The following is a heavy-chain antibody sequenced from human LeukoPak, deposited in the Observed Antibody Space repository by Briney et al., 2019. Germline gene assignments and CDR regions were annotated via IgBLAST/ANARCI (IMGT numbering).Heavy chain of an antibody. D-gene: IGHD1-26*01. CDR3: ARDIGRPEGGYYYMDV. CDR2: IIPIFGSA. J-gene: IGHJ6*03. CDR1: GVTFDSSD. Sequence: GASVKVSCKASGVTFDSSDISWVRQAPGQGLEWMGGIIPIFGSAIYAQKFQGRVTITADTSTSTAYMELTSLRSEDTAMYYCARDIGRPEGGYYYMDVWGKGTTVTISS. V-gene: IGHV1-69*06.